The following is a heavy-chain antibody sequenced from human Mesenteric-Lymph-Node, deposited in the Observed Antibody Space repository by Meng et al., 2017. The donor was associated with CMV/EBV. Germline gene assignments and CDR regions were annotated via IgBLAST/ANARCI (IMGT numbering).Heavy chain of an antibody. CDR3: TSRGGVDV. J-gene: IGHJ6*02. CDR1: GYTFTRYD. V-gene: IGHV1-8*01. CDR2: MNPNSGNT. Sequence: KVSCKASGYTFTRYDINWVRQATGQGVEWMGWMNPNSGNTGYAQKFQGRVSMTRDTSISTAYMELTRLKSDDTAIYYCTSRGGVDVWGQGTTVTVSS.